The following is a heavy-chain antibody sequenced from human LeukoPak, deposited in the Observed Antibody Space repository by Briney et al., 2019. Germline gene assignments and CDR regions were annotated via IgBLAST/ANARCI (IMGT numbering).Heavy chain of an antibody. D-gene: IGHD7-27*01. CDR2: IYSSGST. Sequence: SQTLSLTCTVSGVSFTFGDYYWTWIRQPPGKGLEWIGYIYSSGSTYYNPSLKSRVTISLDTSKKQLSLKLKSVTAADTAVYFCARAPGAFDIWGQGTMVTVSS. V-gene: IGHV4-30-4*08. CDR1: GVSFTFGDYY. CDR3: ARAPGAFDI. J-gene: IGHJ3*02.